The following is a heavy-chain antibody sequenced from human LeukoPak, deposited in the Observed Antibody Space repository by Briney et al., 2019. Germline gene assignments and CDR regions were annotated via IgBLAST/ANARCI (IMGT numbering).Heavy chain of an antibody. D-gene: IGHD2-15*01. V-gene: IGHV4-4*09. CDR1: GDSISSYY. J-gene: IGHJ4*02. CDR2: IYTGGGT. Sequence: SETLSLTCIVSGDSISSYYWSWIRQPPGKGLEWIGYIYTGGGTNYNPSLKSRVTMSVGTSKNQFSLKLTSVTAADTAVYYCARPGQSTWWVYFNYWSQGTLVTVSS. CDR3: ARPGQSTWWVYFNY.